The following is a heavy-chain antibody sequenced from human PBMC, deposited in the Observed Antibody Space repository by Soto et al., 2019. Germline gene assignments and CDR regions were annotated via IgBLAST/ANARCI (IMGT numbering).Heavy chain of an antibody. J-gene: IGHJ4*02. CDR1: GGSFSGYY. D-gene: IGHD3-3*01. CDR2: INHSVST. V-gene: IGHV4-34*01. Sequence: SDTLSLTFAVYGGSFSGYYWSGIRQPPGKRLEWIGEINHSVSTHYNPSPKTRVTTPVHHSTNQFSLNVNPVTAPDTPVYYCGRGGIILTSIEPAPEASSVDSSGEGT. CDR3: GRGGIILTSIEPAPEASSVDS.